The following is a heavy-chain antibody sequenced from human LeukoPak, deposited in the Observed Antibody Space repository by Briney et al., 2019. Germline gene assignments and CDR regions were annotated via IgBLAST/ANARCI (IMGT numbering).Heavy chain of an antibody. CDR3: AKDYCSSTSCYRPYYFDY. D-gene: IGHD2-2*01. Sequence: PGGSLRLSCAASGFTSSSYGMHWVRQAPGKGLEWVAFIRYDGSNKYYADSVKGRFTISRDNSKNTLYLQMNSLRAEDTAVYYCAKDYCSSTSCYRPYYFDYWGQGTLVTVSS. J-gene: IGHJ4*02. V-gene: IGHV3-30*02. CDR1: GFTSSSYG. CDR2: IRYDGSNK.